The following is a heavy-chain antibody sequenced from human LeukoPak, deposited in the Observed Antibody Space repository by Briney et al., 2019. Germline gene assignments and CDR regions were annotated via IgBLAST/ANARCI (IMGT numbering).Heavy chain of an antibody. CDR3: AKGAASRGYTYVAN. D-gene: IGHD5-18*01. J-gene: IGHJ4*02. CDR2: VSGSGGST. Sequence: PGGSLRLSCAASAFTFRPYAMIWVRQAPGKGLGGVSSVSGSGGSTYYADSVKGRFTISRDNSNNTLYLQMNSLRAEDTAVYYCAKGAASRGYTYVANWGQGTLVTVSS. CDR1: AFTFRPYA. V-gene: IGHV3-23*01.